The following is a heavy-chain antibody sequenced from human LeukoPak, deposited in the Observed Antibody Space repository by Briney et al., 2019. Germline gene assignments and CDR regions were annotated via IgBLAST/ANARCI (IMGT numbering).Heavy chain of an antibody. CDR1: GGSFSGYY. Sequence: SETLSLTCAVYGGSFSGYYWSWIRQPPGKGLEWIGEINHSGSTNYNPSLKSRVTISVDTSKNQFSLELSSVTAADTAVYYCARRCSGGSCYNYWGQGTLVTVSS. CDR2: INHSGST. CDR3: ARRCSGGSCYNY. D-gene: IGHD2-15*01. J-gene: IGHJ4*02. V-gene: IGHV4-34*01.